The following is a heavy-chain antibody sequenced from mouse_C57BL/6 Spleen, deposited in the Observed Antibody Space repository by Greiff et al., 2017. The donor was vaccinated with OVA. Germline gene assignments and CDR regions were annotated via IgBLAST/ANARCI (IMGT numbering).Heavy chain of an antibody. CDR1: GYTFTSYW. D-gene: IGHD1-1*02. Sequence: VQLQQPGAELVKPGASVKLSCKASGYTFTSYWMHWVKQRPGQGLEWIGMIHPNSGSTKYNEKFKSKATLTVDKSSSTAYMQLSSLTSEDSAVYYCARDYVALDYWGQGTSVTVSS. CDR3: ARDYVALDY. J-gene: IGHJ4*01. V-gene: IGHV1-64*01. CDR2: IHPNSGST.